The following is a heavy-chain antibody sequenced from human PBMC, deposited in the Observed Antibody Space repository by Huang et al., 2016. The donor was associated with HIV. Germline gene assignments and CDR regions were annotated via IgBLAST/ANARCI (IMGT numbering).Heavy chain of an antibody. CDR2: LNPNSGKT. CDR1: GYIFSNYD. J-gene: IGHJ4*02. V-gene: IGHV1-8*01. D-gene: IGHD6-19*01. CDR3: ARLTSGWYQDY. Sequence: QVQLVQSGPEVKKPGASVKVSCQTSGYIFSNYDINWVRQAPGQGLQWVGWLNPNSGKTAYGQNFQGRVTLTRSTSTGAAYMVLNSLTSQDTAVYYGARLTSGWYQDYWGQGTLVTVSS.